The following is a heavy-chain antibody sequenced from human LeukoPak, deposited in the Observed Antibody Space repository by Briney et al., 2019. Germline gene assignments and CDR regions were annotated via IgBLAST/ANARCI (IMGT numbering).Heavy chain of an antibody. J-gene: IGHJ4*02. CDR2: IKQDGSEK. CDR3: ARVDTAMVKTLPYFDY. V-gene: IGHV3-7*01. CDR1: GFTFSSYW. Sequence: GGSLRLSCAASGFTFSSYWMSWVRQAPGKGLEWVANIKQDGSEKYYVDSVKGRFTISRDNAKNSLYLQMNSLRAEDTAVYYCARVDTAMVKTLPYFDYWGQGTLVTVSS. D-gene: IGHD5-18*01.